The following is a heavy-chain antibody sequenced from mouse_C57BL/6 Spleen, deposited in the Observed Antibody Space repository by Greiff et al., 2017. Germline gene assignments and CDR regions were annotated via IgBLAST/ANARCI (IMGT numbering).Heavy chain of an antibody. J-gene: IGHJ2*01. V-gene: IGHV1-82*01. CDR2: IYPGDGDT. Sequence: QVQLKQSGPELVKPGASVKISCKASGYAFSSSWMNWVKQRPGKGLEWIGRIYPGDGDTNYNGKFKGKATLTADKSSSTAYMQLSSLTSEDSAVYFCARRAAELATYFDYWGQGTTLTVSS. CDR3: ARRAAELATYFDY. D-gene: IGHD3-3*01. CDR1: GYAFSSSW.